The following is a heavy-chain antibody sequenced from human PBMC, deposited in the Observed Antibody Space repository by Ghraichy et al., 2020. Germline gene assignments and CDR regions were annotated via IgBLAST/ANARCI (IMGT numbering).Heavy chain of an antibody. Sequence: GGSLRLSCAASGFPFSSYSMNWVRPAPGKGLEWDSYISSNSSTIYYADSVKGGFTISSDNAKNSLYLQMTSLRAADTAVDYCARDPPGGGSGRGYSYGTFDYWCQGTLVTVSS. CDR2: ISSNSSTI. CDR3: ARDPPGGGSGRGYSYGTFDY. V-gene: IGHV3-48*04. J-gene: IGHJ4*02. CDR1: GFPFSSYS. D-gene: IGHD5-18*01.